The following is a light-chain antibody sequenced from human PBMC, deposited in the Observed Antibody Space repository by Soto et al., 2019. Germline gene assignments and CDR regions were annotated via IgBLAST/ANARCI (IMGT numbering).Light chain of an antibody. CDR1: QDINNC. CDR2: DAS. CDR3: QQYDNLPLT. V-gene: IGKV1-33*01. Sequence: IQMTQTPSSLSASVGDRVTITCQASQDINNCLNWYHQKPGKAPKLLIYDASNLETGVPSRFSGSGSGTHFTFTISSLQPEDTATYYCQQYDNLPLTFGPGTKVDI. J-gene: IGKJ3*01.